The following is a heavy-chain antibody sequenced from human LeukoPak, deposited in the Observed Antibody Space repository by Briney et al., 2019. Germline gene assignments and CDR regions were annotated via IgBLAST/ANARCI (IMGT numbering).Heavy chain of an antibody. CDR2: IYSGGSI. CDR1: GVSVSNYY. CDR3: AREPPMGRYYYGMDG. D-gene: IGHD3-10*01. V-gene: IGHV3-66*01. J-gene: IGHJ6*02. Sequence: GGSLILSCAASGVSVSNYYMHWVRQAPGKGLEWVSVIYSGGSIYYADSVKGRFILSKDNSKNTLDLQLNNLRAQDTAVHFYAREPPMGRYYYGMDGWGQGTTVTVSS.